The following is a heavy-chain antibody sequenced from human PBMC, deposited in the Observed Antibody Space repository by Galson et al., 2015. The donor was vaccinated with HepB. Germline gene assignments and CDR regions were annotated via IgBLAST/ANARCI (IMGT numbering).Heavy chain of an antibody. CDR3: ARARVNCGGDCYLRLAFDY. V-gene: IGHV3-30-3*01. CDR2: ISYDGSNK. J-gene: IGHJ4*02. D-gene: IGHD2-21*02. CDR1: GFTFSSYA. Sequence: SLRLSCAASGFTFSSYAMHWVRQAPGKGLEWVAVISYDGSNKHYADSVKGRFTISRDNSKNTLYLQVNSLRAEDTAVYYCARARVNCGGDCYLRLAFDYWGQGTLVTVSS.